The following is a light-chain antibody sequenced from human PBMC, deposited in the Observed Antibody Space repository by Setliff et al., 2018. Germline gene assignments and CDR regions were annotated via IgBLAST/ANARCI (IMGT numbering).Light chain of an antibody. CDR2: GAT. CDR1: QAIRND. V-gene: IGKV1-6*01. Sequence: IQMTQSPSSLSASVGDRVTITCRASQAIRNDLGWYQQKPGRAPTLLIFGATNLQTGVPSRFSGSGSGTDFTLTISSLQPEDFATYYCLQDYTAPCAFGQGTRLEIK. CDR3: LQDYTAPCA. J-gene: IGKJ5*01.